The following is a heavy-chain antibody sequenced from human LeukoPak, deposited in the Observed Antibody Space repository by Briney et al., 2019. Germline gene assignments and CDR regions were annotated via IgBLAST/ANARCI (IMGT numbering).Heavy chain of an antibody. J-gene: IGHJ5*02. Sequence: PSETLSLTCTVSGGSIRSYYWSWIRQPPGKGLEWIGYIYYSGSTNYNPSLKSRVTISVDTSKNQFSLKLSSVTAADTAVYYCARGGTTVTPGLLWFDPWGQGTLVTVSS. V-gene: IGHV4-59*01. CDR1: GGSIRSYY. CDR3: ARGGTTVTPGLLWFDP. CDR2: IYYSGST. D-gene: IGHD4-17*01.